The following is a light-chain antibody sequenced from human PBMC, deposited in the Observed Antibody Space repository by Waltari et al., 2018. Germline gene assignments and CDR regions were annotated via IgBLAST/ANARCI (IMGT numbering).Light chain of an antibody. CDR3: QQRSNWLT. CDR2: DAS. J-gene: IGKJ4*01. CDR1: QSVSSY. Sequence: EIVLTQSPATLSLSPGESATLSCRASQSVSSYLAWYQQKPGQPPRLLISDASTRATGIPARFSGSGSGTDFTLTISSLEPEDFAVYYCQQRSNWLTFGGGTKVEIK. V-gene: IGKV3-11*01.